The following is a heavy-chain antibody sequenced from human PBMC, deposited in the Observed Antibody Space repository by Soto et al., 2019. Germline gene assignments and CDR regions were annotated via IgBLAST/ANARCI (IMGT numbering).Heavy chain of an antibody. V-gene: IGHV4-39*01. D-gene: IGHD6-6*01. CDR2: IYYSGST. CDR3: ARRGNSSSRISYYYYGMDV. Sequence: PSETLSLTCTVSGGSISSSIYYWGWIRQPPGKGLEWIGSIYYSGSTYYNPSLKSRVTISVDTSKNQFSLKLSSVTAADTAVYYCARRGNSSSRISYYYYGMDVWGQGTTVTV. J-gene: IGHJ6*02. CDR1: GGSISSSIYY.